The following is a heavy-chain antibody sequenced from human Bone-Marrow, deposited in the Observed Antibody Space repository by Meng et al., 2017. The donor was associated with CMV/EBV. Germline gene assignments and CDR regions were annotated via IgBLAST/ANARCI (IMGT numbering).Heavy chain of an antibody. CDR1: GFTFRNYA. J-gene: IGHJ4*02. CDR2: IRYDGSNK. D-gene: IGHD2-21*01. Sequence: GGSLRLSCAASGFTFRNYAMTWVRQAPGKGLEWVAFIRYDGSNKYYADSVKGRFTISRDNSKNTLYLQMNSLRAEDTAVYYCAGASVIALFYWGQGTLVTVSS. CDR3: AGASVIALFY. V-gene: IGHV3-30*02.